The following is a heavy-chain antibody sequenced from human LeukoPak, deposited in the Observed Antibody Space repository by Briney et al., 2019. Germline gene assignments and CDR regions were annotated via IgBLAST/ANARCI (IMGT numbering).Heavy chain of an antibody. J-gene: IGHJ4*02. D-gene: IGHD1-26*01. CDR1: GFTFSNYG. CDR2: ITVSGAGT. Sequence: GGSLRLSCAASGFTFSNYGMSWVRQAPGKGLEWVSTITVSGAGTSYPDSVKGRFIISRDSSKSTVYLQMNSLRAEDTAVYYCAKHTWGSTASFDYWGQGTLVTVSS. V-gene: IGHV3-23*01. CDR3: AKHTWGSTASFDY.